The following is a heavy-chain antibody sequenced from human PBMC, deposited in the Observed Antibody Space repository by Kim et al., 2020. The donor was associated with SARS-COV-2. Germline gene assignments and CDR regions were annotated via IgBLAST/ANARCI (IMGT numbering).Heavy chain of an antibody. CDR2: DGRTT. CDR3: ARGGGPDY. V-gene: IGHV3-74*01. J-gene: IGHJ4*02. D-gene: IGHD2-15*01. Sequence: DGRTTNDADSVKGRFTISRDNAKNTLYLQMNSLRAEDTAVYYCARGGGPDYWGQGTLVTVSS.